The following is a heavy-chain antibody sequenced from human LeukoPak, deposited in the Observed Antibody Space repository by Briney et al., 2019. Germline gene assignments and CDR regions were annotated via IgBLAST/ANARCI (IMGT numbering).Heavy chain of an antibody. D-gene: IGHD2-15*01. CDR3: AKFQDTLHYYYGMDV. CDR1: GFTFSSYG. J-gene: IGHJ6*04. Sequence: GGSLRLSCAASGFTFSSYGMHWVRQAPGKGLEWVADISYDGSNKYYADSVKGRFTISRDNSKNTVYLQMNSLRAEDTAVYYCAKFQDTLHYYYGMDVWGKGTTVTVSS. V-gene: IGHV3-30*18. CDR2: ISYDGSNK.